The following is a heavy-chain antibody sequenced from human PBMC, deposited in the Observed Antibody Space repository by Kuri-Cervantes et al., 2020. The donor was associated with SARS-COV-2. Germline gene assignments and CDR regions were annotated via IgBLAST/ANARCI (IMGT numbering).Heavy chain of an antibody. CDR2: TYYRSKWYN. Sequence: SQTLSLTCAISGDSVSSNSAAWNWIRQSPSRGLEWLGRTYYRSKWYNDYAVSVKSRITINPDTSKNQFSLQLNSVTPGDTAVYYCAREDCSSTSCYGIPYGYWGQGTLVTVSS. V-gene: IGHV6-1*01. J-gene: IGHJ4*02. CDR3: AREDCSSTSCYGIPYGY. D-gene: IGHD2-2*01. CDR1: GDSVSSNSAA.